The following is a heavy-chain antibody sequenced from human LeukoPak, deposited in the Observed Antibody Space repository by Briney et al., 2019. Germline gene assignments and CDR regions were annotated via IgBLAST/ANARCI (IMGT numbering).Heavy chain of an antibody. Sequence: GGSLRLSCAVSGFTFSSYSMNWVRQAPGKGLEWVSSISSSSSYIYYADSVKGRFTISRDNAKNSLYLQMNSLRAEDTAVYYCARFQWELLRDAFDIWGQGAMVTVSS. J-gene: IGHJ3*02. CDR2: ISSSSSYI. CDR3: ARFQWELLRDAFDI. CDR1: GFTFSSYS. V-gene: IGHV3-21*01. D-gene: IGHD1-26*01.